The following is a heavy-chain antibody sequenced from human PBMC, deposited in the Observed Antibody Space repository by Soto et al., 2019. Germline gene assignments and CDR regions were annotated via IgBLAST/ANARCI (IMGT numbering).Heavy chain of an antibody. CDR3: ARWMQLFYYYYYGMDV. Sequence: QVQLVQSGAEVKKPGASVKVSCKASGYTFTSYAMHWVRQAPGQRLEWMGWINAGNGNTKYSQKFQGRVTITRDTSASTADMELSSLRSEDTAVYYCARWMQLFYYYYYGMDVWGQGTTDTVSS. J-gene: IGHJ6*02. V-gene: IGHV1-3*01. CDR2: INAGNGNT. CDR1: GYTFTSYA. D-gene: IGHD5-18*01.